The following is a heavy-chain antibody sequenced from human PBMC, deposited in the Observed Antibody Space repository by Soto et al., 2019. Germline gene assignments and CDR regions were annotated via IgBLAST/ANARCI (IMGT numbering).Heavy chain of an antibody. CDR2: IYHSGST. J-gene: IGHJ6*02. V-gene: IGHV4-30-2*01. CDR3: ARRQWLGNYGMDV. D-gene: IGHD6-19*01. CDR1: GGSISSGGYS. Sequence: PGITSETLSLTCAVSGGSISSGGYSWSWIRQPPGKGLEWIGYIYHSGSTYYNPSLKSRVTISVDRSKNQFSLKLSSVTAADTAVYYCARRQWLGNYGMDVWGQGTTVTVSS.